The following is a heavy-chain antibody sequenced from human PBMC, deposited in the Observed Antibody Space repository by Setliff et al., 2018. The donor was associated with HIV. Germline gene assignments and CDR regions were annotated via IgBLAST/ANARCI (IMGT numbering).Heavy chain of an antibody. CDR2: ISAYNGTT. Sequence: GASVKVSCKPSGYTFTTYGISWVRQAPGQGLEWMGWISAYNGTTNYAQKLQGRITMTTDTSTSTAYMELRCLRSDDTAVYYCAREEEGLRYFDRVQHGIDVWGQGTTVTVSS. D-gene: IGHD3-9*01. CDR3: AREEEGLRYFDRVQHGIDV. J-gene: IGHJ6*02. CDR1: GYTFTTYG. V-gene: IGHV1-18*01.